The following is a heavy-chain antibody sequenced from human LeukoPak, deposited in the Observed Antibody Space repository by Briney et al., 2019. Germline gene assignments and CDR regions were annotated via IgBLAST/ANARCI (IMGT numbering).Heavy chain of an antibody. D-gene: IGHD3-10*01. V-gene: IGHV4-34*01. CDR2: INHSGST. Sequence: SETLSLTCAVYGGSFSDYYWSWIRQPPGKGLEWIGEINHSGSTNYNPSLKSRVTISVDTSKNQLSLKLSSVTAADTAVYYCARGGVYYYGSGSYSNWFDPWGQGTLVTVSS. CDR1: GGSFSDYY. J-gene: IGHJ5*02. CDR3: ARGGVYYYGSGSYSNWFDP.